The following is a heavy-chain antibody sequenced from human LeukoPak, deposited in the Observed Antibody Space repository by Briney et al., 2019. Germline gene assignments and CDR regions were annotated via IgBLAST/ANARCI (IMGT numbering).Heavy chain of an antibody. Sequence: SETLSLTCAVYGGSFSGYYWSWIRQPPGKGLEWIGEINHSGSTNYNPSLKSRVTISVDTSKNQFSLKLSSVTAADTAVYYCARGVTYYDYVWGSYRYGQNFDYWGQGTLVTVSS. CDR2: INHSGST. V-gene: IGHV4-34*01. J-gene: IGHJ4*02. CDR1: GGSFSGYY. CDR3: ARGVTYYDYVWGSYRYGQNFDY. D-gene: IGHD3-16*02.